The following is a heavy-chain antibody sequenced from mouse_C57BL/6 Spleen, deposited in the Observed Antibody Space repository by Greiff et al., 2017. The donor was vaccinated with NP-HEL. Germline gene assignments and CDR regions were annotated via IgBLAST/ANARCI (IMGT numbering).Heavy chain of an antibody. CDR3: ARGEVVASDYYAMDY. Sequence: VQLQQSGAELVKPGASVKISCKASGYAFSSYWMNWVKQRPGKGLEWIGQIYPGDGDTNYNGKFKGKATLTADKSSSTAYMQLSSLTSEDSAVYFCARGEVVASDYYAMDYWGQGTSVTVSS. CDR1: GYAFSSYW. CDR2: IYPGDGDT. D-gene: IGHD1-1*01. V-gene: IGHV1-80*01. J-gene: IGHJ4*01.